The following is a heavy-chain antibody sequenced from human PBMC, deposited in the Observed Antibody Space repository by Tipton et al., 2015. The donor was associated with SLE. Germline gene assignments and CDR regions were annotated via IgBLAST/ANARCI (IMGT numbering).Heavy chain of an antibody. D-gene: IGHD3-10*01. V-gene: IGHV4-61*01. CDR1: GGSVSSGSYY. CDR3: ARGDYYSWFDP. J-gene: IGHJ5*02. CDR2: IYYSGNT. Sequence: TLSLTCTVSGGSVSSGSYYWAWIRQPPGKRLEWIGYIYYSGNTVYNPSLKSRVTISVDTSKNQFSLKLSSVTAADTAVYYCARGDYYSWFDPWGQGTLVTVSS.